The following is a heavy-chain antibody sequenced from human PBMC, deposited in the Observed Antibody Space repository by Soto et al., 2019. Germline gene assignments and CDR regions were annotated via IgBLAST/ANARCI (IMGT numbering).Heavy chain of an antibody. CDR3: ARVGYDSSGYYPEGTFYFDY. D-gene: IGHD3-22*01. J-gene: IGHJ4*02. CDR1: GFTFSSYE. Sequence: PGGSLRLSCAASGFTFSSYEMNWVRQAPGKGLEWVSYISSSGSTIYYADSVKGRFTISRDNAKNSLYLQMNSLRAEDTAVYYCARVGYDSSGYYPEGTFYFDYWGQGTLVTVSS. V-gene: IGHV3-48*03. CDR2: ISSSGSTI.